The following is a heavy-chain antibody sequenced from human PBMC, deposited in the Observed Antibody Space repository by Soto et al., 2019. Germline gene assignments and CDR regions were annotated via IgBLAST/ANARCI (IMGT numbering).Heavy chain of an antibody. Sequence: KPSETLSLTCTVSGGSISSGGYYWSWIRQHPGKGLEWIGYIYYSGTTYYNPSLKRRVTISVDTSKNQFSLKLSSVSAADTALYYCARCSLVVVPAPGFDPWGRGTLVTVSS. CDR2: IYYSGTT. V-gene: IGHV4-31*03. D-gene: IGHD2-2*01. CDR1: GGSISSGGYY. J-gene: IGHJ5*02. CDR3: ARCSLVVVPAPGFDP.